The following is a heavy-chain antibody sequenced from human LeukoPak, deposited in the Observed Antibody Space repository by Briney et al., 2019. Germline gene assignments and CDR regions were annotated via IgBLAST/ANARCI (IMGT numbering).Heavy chain of an antibody. CDR3: ARHGFWSGYNYVLDY. J-gene: IGHJ4*02. CDR1: GYSISSGFY. Sequence: SETLSVTCAVPGYSISSGFYWAWIRQPPGKGLEWIGTIYHSGSAYSNPSLKSRVTISVGTSKNQFSLKLSSVTAADTAVYYCARHGFWSGYNYVLDYWGQGTLVTVSS. V-gene: IGHV4-38-2*01. D-gene: IGHD3-3*01. CDR2: IYHSGSA.